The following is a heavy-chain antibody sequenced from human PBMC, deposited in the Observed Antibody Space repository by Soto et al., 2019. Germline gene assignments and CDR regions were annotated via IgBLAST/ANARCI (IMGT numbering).Heavy chain of an antibody. V-gene: IGHV3-7*01. D-gene: IGHD2-2*02. J-gene: IGHJ4*02. CDR2: IKQDGSEK. Sequence: GGSLRLSCAASGFTFSSYWMSWVRQAPGKGLEWVANIKQDGSEKYYEDSVKGRFTISRDNAKNSLYLQMNSLRAEDTAVYYCARVERGYCSSTSCYRIIDYWGQGTLVTVSS. CDR1: GFTFSSYW. CDR3: ARVERGYCSSTSCYRIIDY.